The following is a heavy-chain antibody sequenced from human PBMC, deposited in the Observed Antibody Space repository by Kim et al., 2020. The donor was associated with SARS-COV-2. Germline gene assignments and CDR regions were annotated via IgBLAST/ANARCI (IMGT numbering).Heavy chain of an antibody. CDR3: ARGGRYDILTFDI. D-gene: IGHD3-9*01. Sequence: YNPSLKSRVTISVDTSKNQFSLKLSSVTAADTAVYYCARGGRYDILTFDIWGQGTMVTVSS. V-gene: IGHV4-59*09. J-gene: IGHJ3*02.